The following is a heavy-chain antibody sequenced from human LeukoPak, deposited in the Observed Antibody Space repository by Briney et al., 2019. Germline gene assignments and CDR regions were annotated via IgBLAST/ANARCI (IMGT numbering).Heavy chain of an antibody. CDR2: IYTSGST. CDR1: GGSICSGSYY. CDR3: ARDRVGYWYFDL. D-gene: IGHD1-26*01. J-gene: IGHJ2*01. Sequence: SETLSLTCTVSGGSICSGSYYWSWIRQPAGKGLEWIGHIYTSGSTNYNPSLKSRVTISVDTSKNQFSLKLSSVTAADTAVYYCARDRVGYWYFDLWGRGTLVTVSS. V-gene: IGHV4-61*09.